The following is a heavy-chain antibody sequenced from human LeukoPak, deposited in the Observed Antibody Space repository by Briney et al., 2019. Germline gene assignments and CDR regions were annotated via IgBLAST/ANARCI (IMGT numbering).Heavy chain of an antibody. V-gene: IGHV6-1*01. CDR3: ARRLTQYDCFDP. Sequence: SQTLSLTCAISGDSVSSNSVTWIWIRQSPSRGLECLGRTYYRSTWYNDYAVSVRGRITVNPDTSKNQFSLHLISVTPEDTAVYYCARRLTQYDCFDPWGQGILVTVSS. CDR2: TYYRSTWYN. J-gene: IGHJ5*02. CDR1: GDSVSSNSVT. D-gene: IGHD2-2*01.